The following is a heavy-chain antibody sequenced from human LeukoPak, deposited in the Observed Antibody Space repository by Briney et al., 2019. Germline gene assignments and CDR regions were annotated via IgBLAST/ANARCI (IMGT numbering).Heavy chain of an antibody. V-gene: IGHV3-23*01. D-gene: IGHD6-13*01. CDR2: TSGSGDST. Sequence: GGSLRLSCAASGFTLSSDGMSWVRQAPRKGLEWGSPTSGSGDSTYYADSVKGRFTISRDNSQNTLYLQMNSLRAEHTAVYYCAKDRGGSSWSQVFDYWGQGNLVTVS. CDR3: AKDRGGSSWSQVFDY. J-gene: IGHJ4*02. CDR1: GFTLSSDG.